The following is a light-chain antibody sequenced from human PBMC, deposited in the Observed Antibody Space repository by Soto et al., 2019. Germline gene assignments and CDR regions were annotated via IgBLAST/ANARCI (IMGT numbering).Light chain of an antibody. V-gene: IGKV4-1*01. CDR2: WAS. CDR3: QQYYSTPRT. CDR1: QSVLYSSNNKNY. J-gene: IGKJ1*01. Sequence: DIVMTQSPESLAVSLGERATINCKSSQSVLYSSNNKNYLAWYQQKAGQPPKLLISWASTRESGVPDRFSGSGSGTDFTLTISSLQAEDVAVYYCQQYYSTPRTFGQGTKVEIK.